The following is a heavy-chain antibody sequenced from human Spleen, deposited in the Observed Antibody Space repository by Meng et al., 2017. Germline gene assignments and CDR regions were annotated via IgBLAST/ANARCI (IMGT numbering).Heavy chain of an antibody. CDR1: GFTFSSYA. CDR2: INSDGSST. CDR3: ARASYYYGSGSYYNVGYGMDV. J-gene: IGHJ6*02. D-gene: IGHD3-10*01. Sequence: GESLKISCAASGFTFSSYAMSWVRQAPGKGLEWVSRINSDGSSTSYADSVKGRFTISRDNAKNTLYLQMNSLRAEDTAVYYCARASYYYGSGSYYNVGYGMDVWGQGTTVTVSS. V-gene: IGHV3-74*01.